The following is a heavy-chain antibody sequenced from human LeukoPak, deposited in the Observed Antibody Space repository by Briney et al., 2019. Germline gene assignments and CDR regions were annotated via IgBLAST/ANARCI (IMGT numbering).Heavy chain of an antibody. CDR1: GFTFSSYA. J-gene: IGHJ4*02. Sequence: GGSLRLSCAASGFTFSSYAMSWVCQAPGKGLEWVSAISGSGGSTYYADSVKGRFTISRDNSKNTLYLQMNSLRAEDTAVYYCAKENPGITMVRGVPMHYFDYWGQGTLVTVSS. V-gene: IGHV3-23*01. D-gene: IGHD3-10*01. CDR2: ISGSGGST. CDR3: AKENPGITMVRGVPMHYFDY.